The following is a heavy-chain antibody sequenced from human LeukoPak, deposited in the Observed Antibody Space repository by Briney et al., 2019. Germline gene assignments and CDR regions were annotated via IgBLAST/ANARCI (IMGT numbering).Heavy chain of an antibody. Sequence: VASVKVSCKASGYTFTSYYMHWVRQAPGQGLEWMGIINPSGGSTSYAQKFQGRVTMTRDMSTSTVYMELSSLRSEDTAVYYCARGVTDSGSYHIFDYRGQGTLVTVSS. CDR1: GYTFTSYY. D-gene: IGHD1-26*01. V-gene: IGHV1-46*01. CDR3: ARGVTDSGSYHIFDY. CDR2: INPSGGST. J-gene: IGHJ4*02.